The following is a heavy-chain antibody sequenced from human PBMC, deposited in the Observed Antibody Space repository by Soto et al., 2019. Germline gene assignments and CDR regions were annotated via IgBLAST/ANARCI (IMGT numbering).Heavy chain of an antibody. D-gene: IGHD5-12*01. CDR1: GGSISSSSYY. CDR2: IYYSGST. Sequence: SETLSLTCTVSGGSISSSSYYWGWIRQPPGKGLEWIGSIYYSGSTYYNPSLKSRVTISVDTSKNQFSLKLSSVTAADTAVYYCARHQGYSGYEVLDYWGQGTMVTVPQ. J-gene: IGHJ4*02. V-gene: IGHV4-39*01. CDR3: ARHQGYSGYEVLDY.